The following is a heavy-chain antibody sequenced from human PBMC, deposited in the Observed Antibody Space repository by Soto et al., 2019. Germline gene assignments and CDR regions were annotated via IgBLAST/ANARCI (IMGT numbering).Heavy chain of an antibody. V-gene: IGHV4-59*11. D-gene: IGHD6-19*01. J-gene: IGHJ4*02. CDR3: ARAVEMYASGWYYFDY. Sequence: QVQLQESGPGLVKPSETLSLTCTVSGGSISSHYWSWIRQPPGKGLEWIGFIYYSESSNYNPSLQSRVTISVDTSKNQFSLRLTSVTAADTAVYYCARAVEMYASGWYYFDYWGQRTLVTVSS. CDR1: GGSISSHY. CDR2: IYYSESS.